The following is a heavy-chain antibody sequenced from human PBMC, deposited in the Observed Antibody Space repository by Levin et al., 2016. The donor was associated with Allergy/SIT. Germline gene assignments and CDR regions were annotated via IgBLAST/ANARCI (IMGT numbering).Heavy chain of an antibody. J-gene: IGHJ6*02. D-gene: IGHD6-13*01. CDR3: ARESFLGQQQYYYYGMDV. CDR2: IIPIFGTA. CDR1: GGTFSSYA. Sequence: SVKVSCKASGGTFSSYAISWVRQAPGQGLEWMGGIIPIFGTANYAQKFQGRVTITADESTSTAYMELSSLRSEDTAVYYCARESFLGQQQYYYYGMDVWGQGTTVTVSS. V-gene: IGHV1-69*13.